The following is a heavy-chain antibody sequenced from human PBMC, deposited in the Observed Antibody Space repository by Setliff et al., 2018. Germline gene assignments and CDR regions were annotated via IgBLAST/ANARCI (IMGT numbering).Heavy chain of an antibody. J-gene: IGHJ6*03. CDR3: ARANKKLDYYYYYYMDV. V-gene: IGHV4-59*01. D-gene: IGHD1-1*01. CDR1: GGSISPYF. CDR2: IYHNGNT. Sequence: PSETLSLTCTVSGGSISPYFWSWIRQSPGKGLEWIGYIYHNGNTNYNPSLKTRVTMSVDTSKNQFALNLRSVTAADSAVYYCARANKKLDYYYYYYMDVWGKGTTVTVSS.